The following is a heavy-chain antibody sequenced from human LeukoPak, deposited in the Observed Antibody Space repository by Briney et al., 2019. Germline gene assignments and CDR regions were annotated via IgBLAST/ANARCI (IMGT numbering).Heavy chain of an antibody. CDR3: ARHVRSGNYRRFDY. CDR2: INPVNSQT. J-gene: IGHJ4*02. CDR1: GYSFISYW. V-gene: IGHV5-51*01. D-gene: IGHD1-26*01. Sequence: PGESLKISCKGSGYSFISYWIGWVRQMPGKGLEWMGIINPVNSQTSYSPSFQGQVTMSADKSITTAYLQWSSLKASGTAMYYCARHVRSGNYRRFDYWGQGTLVTVSS.